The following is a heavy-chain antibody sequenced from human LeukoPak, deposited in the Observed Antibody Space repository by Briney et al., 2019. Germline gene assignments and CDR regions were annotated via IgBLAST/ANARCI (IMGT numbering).Heavy chain of an antibody. CDR1: GDSISTRNW. Sequence: SETLSLTCAVSGDSISTRNWWNWVRQPPGKGLDWIGEISHGGSTKYNPSLKNRVTISVDTSKNQFSLKLSSVTAADTAIYYCQSRFLEWLLDYWGQGTLVTVSS. CDR3: QSRFLEWLLDY. V-gene: IGHV4-4*02. D-gene: IGHD3-3*01. CDR2: ISHGGST. J-gene: IGHJ4*02.